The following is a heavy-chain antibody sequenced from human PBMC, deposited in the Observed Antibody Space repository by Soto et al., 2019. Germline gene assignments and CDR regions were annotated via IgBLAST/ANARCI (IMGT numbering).Heavy chain of an antibody. D-gene: IGHD5-18*01. CDR1: GFTFSSYA. CDR3: AKGIYSYGYNSFDY. Sequence: EVQLLESGGGLVQPGGSLRLSCAASGFTFSSYAMSWVRQAPGKGLEWVSAISGSGDSTYDADAVKGRFTISRDNSKNTLYLQMNSLRAEDTAVYYCAKGIYSYGYNSFDYWSQGTLVTVSS. J-gene: IGHJ4*02. CDR2: ISGSGDST. V-gene: IGHV3-23*01.